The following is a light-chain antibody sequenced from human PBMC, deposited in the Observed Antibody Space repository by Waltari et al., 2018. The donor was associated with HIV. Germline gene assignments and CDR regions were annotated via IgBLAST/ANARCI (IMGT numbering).Light chain of an antibody. CDR2: TND. CDR1: SSNVGTKT. J-gene: IGLJ2*01. V-gene: IGLV1-44*01. Sequence: QSVLTQSPSTSGTPGQRVTISCSGSSSNVGTKTVNWYQQVPGTAPKLLIHTNDQRPSGVPDRFSASKSGASASLAIRGLRSEDEADYYCAAWDASLNAPVFGGGTKLTVL. CDR3: AAWDASLNAPV.